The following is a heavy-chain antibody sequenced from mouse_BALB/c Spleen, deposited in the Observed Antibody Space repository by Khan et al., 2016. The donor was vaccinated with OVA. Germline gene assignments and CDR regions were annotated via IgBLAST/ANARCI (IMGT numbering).Heavy chain of an antibody. D-gene: IGHD4-1*01. CDR2: ISSGGDYT. Sequence: VELVESGGDLVKPGGSLKLSCAASGFTFSSYSMSWVRQTPDKRLEWLASISSGGDYTYYPDSVTGRFTIFRDNTKNILFMKMSDQKSEDTAKYCGTDQLTGSFAYWGQGTLVTVSA. J-gene: IGHJ3*01. CDR3: TDQLTGSFAY. V-gene: IGHV5-6*01. CDR1: GFTFSSYS.